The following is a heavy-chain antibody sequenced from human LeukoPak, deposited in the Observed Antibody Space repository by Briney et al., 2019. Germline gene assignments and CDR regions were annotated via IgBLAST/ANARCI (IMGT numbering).Heavy chain of an antibody. J-gene: IGHJ5*02. CDR1: GGSISSSSYY. Sequence: SETLSLTCTVSGGSISSSSYYWGWIRQPPGKGLEWIGSIYYSGSTYYNPSLKSRVTISVDTSKNQFSLKLSSVTAADTAVYYCARQSIAALGWFGPWGQGTLVTVSS. CDR3: ARQSIAALGWFGP. V-gene: IGHV4-39*01. D-gene: IGHD6-6*01. CDR2: IYYSGST.